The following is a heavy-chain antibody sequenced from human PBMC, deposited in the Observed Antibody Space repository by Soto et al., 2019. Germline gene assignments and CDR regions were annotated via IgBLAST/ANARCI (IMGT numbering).Heavy chain of an antibody. J-gene: IGHJ4*02. CDR3: AKDLDYGDYGSTRLPLDY. D-gene: IGHD4-17*01. Sequence: QVQLVESGGGVVQPGRSLRLSCAASGFTFSSYGMHWVRQAPGKGLEWVAVISYDGSNKYYADSVKGRFTISRDNSKNTPXLQMNSLRAEDTAVYYCAKDLDYGDYGSTRLPLDYWGQGTLVTVSS. CDR2: ISYDGSNK. CDR1: GFTFSSYG. V-gene: IGHV3-30*18.